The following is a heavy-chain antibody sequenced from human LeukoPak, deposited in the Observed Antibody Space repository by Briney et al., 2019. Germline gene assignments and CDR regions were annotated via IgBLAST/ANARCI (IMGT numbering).Heavy chain of an antibody. V-gene: IGHV4-38-2*01. Sequence: PSETLSLTCAVSGYSISSGYYWGWIRQPPGKGLEWIGSIYTSGSTNYNPSLKSRVTISVDTSKNQFSLKLSSVTAADTAVYYCAQATWSGYHDAFDIWGQGTMVTVSS. CDR3: AQATWSGYHDAFDI. CDR2: IYTSGST. CDR1: GYSISSGYY. J-gene: IGHJ3*02. D-gene: IGHD3-3*01.